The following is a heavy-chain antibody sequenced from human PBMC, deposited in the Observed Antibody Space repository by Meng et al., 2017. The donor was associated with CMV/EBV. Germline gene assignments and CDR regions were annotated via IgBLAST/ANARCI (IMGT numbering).Heavy chain of an antibody. CDR3: AMDLSGRVDQ. CDR1: GFTFSNYW. V-gene: IGHV3-74*01. D-gene: IGHD1-26*01. J-gene: IGHJ4*02. CDR2: LNEDGSRT. Sequence: LSCTASGFTFSNYWVHWLRQVPGEGLVWVSRLNEDGSRTDYADSVKGRFTIFRDNSRNTLYLQMNSLRGDDTAVYYCAMDLSGRVDQWGQGTLVTVSS.